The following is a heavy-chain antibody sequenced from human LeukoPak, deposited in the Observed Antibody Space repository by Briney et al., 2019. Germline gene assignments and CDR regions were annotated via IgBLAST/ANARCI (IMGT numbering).Heavy chain of an antibody. Sequence: GGSLRLSCVVSGFTVNSSYMSWVRQAPGKGLEWGSLIYCRGGTYYADSVRGRFTFSRDLSNNTLYVQTKRLRAEDTAVCYCARDRWGFYYVSDRSRRGGQGTQVTVSS. CDR3: ARDRWGFYYVSDRSRR. V-gene: IGHV3-66*01. CDR1: GFTVNSSY. J-gene: IGHJ4*02. CDR2: IYCRGGT. D-gene: IGHD3-10*01.